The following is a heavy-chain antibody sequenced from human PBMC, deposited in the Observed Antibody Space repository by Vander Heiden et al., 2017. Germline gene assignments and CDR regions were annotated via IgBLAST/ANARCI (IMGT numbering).Heavy chain of an antibody. Sequence: QVQLVESGGGVVQPGRSLEPSCDATGFSFRRSGMHWVRQAPGKGLEWVAVIWYDGSNKYYADSVKGRFTISRDNSKNTLYLQMNSLRAEDTAVYYCARVPADRWEYYYGMDVWGQGTTVTVSS. D-gene: IGHD1-26*01. CDR2: IWYDGSNK. CDR3: ARVPADRWEYYYGMDV. CDR1: GFSFRRSG. J-gene: IGHJ6*02. V-gene: IGHV3-33*01.